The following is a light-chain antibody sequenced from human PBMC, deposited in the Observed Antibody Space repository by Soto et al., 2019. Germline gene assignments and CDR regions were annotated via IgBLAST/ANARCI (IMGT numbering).Light chain of an antibody. CDR2: GAS. Sequence: EIVLTQSPGTLSLSPGERATLSCRANQSVSSSFLAWYQQKPGQAPRLLIYGASSRATGIPDRFSGSGSGTDFTLTISRLETEDFAVYFCQQYDISPITFGQGTRLGIK. V-gene: IGKV3-20*01. J-gene: IGKJ5*01. CDR1: QSVSSSF. CDR3: QQYDISPIT.